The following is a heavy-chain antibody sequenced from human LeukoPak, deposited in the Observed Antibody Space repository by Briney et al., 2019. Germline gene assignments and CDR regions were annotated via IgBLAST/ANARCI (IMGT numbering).Heavy chain of an antibody. Sequence: GASVKVSCKASGGTFSSYAISWVRQAPGQGLEWMGGIIPIFGTANYAQKFQGRVMITADKSTSTAYMELSSLRSEDTAVYYCARLSAYYYGSYFYYYMDVWGKGTTVTVSS. D-gene: IGHD3-10*01. CDR3: ARLSAYYYGSYFYYYMDV. V-gene: IGHV1-69*06. CDR2: IIPIFGTA. J-gene: IGHJ6*03. CDR1: GGTFSSYA.